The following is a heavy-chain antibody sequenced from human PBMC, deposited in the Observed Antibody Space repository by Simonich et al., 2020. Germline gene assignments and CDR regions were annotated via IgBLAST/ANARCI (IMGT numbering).Heavy chain of an antibody. V-gene: IGHV4-38-2*01. CDR3: ARRPGHDY. Sequence: QVQLQESGPGLVKPSETLSLTCAVSGYSISSGYYWGWIRQPPGKGLEWIGSIYHSGSTDYNPTLKSRVTISVDTSKNQFSLKLSSVTAADTAVYYCARRPGHDYWGQGTLVTVSS. CDR2: IYHSGST. J-gene: IGHJ4*02. CDR1: GYSISSGYY. D-gene: IGHD2-2*01.